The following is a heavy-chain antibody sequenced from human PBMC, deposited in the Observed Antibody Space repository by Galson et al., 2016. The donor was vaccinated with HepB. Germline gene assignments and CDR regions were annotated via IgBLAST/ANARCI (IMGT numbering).Heavy chain of an antibody. D-gene: IGHD6-19*01. Sequence: SVKVSCKASGYTFTNYPINWVRQAPGQRLEWMGWISTGNDETKYAQNFQGRATFTKDTSASTAYMELNSLRSEATSVYYCVRDPVRGWAPFDYWGQGTLVTVSS. J-gene: IGHJ4*02. CDR3: VRDPVRGWAPFDY. CDR2: ISTGNDET. CDR1: GYTFTNYP. V-gene: IGHV1-3*04.